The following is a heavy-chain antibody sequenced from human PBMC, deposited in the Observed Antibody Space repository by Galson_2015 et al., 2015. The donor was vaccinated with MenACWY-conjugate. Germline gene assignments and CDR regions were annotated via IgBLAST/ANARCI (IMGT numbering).Heavy chain of an antibody. D-gene: IGHD1-26*01. CDR3: ARHPPGGRGLDV. CDR2: FNPANSET. V-gene: IGHV5-51*01. Sequence: QSGAEVKKPGESLKISCTGSGYSFTNYWIGWVRQMPGKGLEWMGLFNPANSETRYSPSFQGQVTISADGSISTAYLQWTSLKASDTAMYYCARHPPGGRGLDVWGRGTTVTVSS. CDR1: GYSFTNYW. J-gene: IGHJ6*02.